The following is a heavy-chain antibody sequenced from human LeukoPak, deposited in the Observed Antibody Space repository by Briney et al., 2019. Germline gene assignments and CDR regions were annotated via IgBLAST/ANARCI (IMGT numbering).Heavy chain of an antibody. D-gene: IGHD6-19*01. V-gene: IGHV4-4*02. J-gene: IGHJ4*02. Sequence: PSETLSLTCTVSGGSISSSNWWSWVRQPPGKGLEWIGEIYHSGSTNYNPSLKSRVTISVDKTKNQFSLKLSSVTAADTAVYYCARGVVRYSSGWYEVSTYFDYWGQGTLVTVSS. CDR2: IYHSGST. CDR1: GGSISSSNW. CDR3: ARGVVRYSSGWYEVSTYFDY.